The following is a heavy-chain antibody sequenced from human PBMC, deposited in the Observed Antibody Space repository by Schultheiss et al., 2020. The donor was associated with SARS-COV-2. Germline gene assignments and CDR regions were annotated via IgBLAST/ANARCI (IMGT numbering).Heavy chain of an antibody. V-gene: IGHV6-1*01. J-gene: IGHJ6*03. Sequence: SETLSLTCALSGDSVSSNSAAWNWIRQSPSRGLEWLGRTYYRSKWYNDYAVSVKSRITINPDTSKNQFSLQLNSVTPEDTAVYYCARDYYDSSGYYDEYYYYYMDVWGKGTTVTVSS. CDR3: ARDYYDSSGYYDEYYYYYMDV. CDR1: GDSVSSNSAA. CDR2: TYYRSKWYN. D-gene: IGHD3-22*01.